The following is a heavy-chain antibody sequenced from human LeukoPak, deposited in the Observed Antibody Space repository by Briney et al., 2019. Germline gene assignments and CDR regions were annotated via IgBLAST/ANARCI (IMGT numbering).Heavy chain of an antibody. CDR3: AREIYYYDSSGCYLGGGFDY. D-gene: IGHD3-22*01. CDR2: ISSSSSYT. CDR1: GFTFSDYY. Sequence: GGSLRLSCAASGFTFSDYYMSWIRQAPGKGLEWVSYISSSSSYTNYADSVKGRFTISRDNAKNSLYLQMNSLRAEDTAVYYCAREIYYYDSSGCYLGGGFDYWGQGTLVTVSS. J-gene: IGHJ4*02. V-gene: IGHV3-11*05.